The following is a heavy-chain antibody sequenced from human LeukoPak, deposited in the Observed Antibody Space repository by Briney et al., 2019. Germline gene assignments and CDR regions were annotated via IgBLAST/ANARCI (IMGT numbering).Heavy chain of an antibody. V-gene: IGHV4-59*12. CDR2: IYYSGST. J-gene: IGHJ5*02. D-gene: IGHD2-2*02. CDR3: ARDLGYCSSTSCYTGGWFDP. Sequence: SETLSLTCTVSGGSISSYYWSWIRQPPGKGLEWIGYIYYSGSTNYNPSLKSRVTISVDTSKNQFSLKLSSVTAADTAVYYCARDLGYCSSTSCYTGGWFDPWGQGTLVTVSS. CDR1: GGSISSYY.